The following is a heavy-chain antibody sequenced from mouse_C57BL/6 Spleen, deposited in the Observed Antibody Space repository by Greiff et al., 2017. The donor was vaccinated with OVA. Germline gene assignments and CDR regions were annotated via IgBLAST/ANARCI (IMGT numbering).Heavy chain of an antibody. D-gene: IGHD3-1*01. V-gene: IGHV5-16*01. CDR2: INYDGSST. J-gene: IGHJ4*01. CDR3: ARGGYGGYYAMDY. CDR1: GFTFSDYY. Sequence: EVQLEESEGGLVQPGSSMKLSCTASGFTFSDYYMAWVRQVPEKGLEWVANINYDGSSTYYLDSLKSRFIISRDNAKNILYLQMSSLTSEDTATYYCARGGYGGYYAMDYWGQGTSVTVSS.